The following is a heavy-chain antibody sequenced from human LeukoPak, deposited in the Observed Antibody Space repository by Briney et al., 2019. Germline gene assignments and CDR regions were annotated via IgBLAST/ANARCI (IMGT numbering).Heavy chain of an antibody. CDR3: AREDCGSDCYIDY. CDR1: GGSISSSSYY. D-gene: IGHD2-21*02. CDR2: IYYSGNT. V-gene: IGHV4-39*07. Sequence: TSETLSLTCTVSGGSISSSSYYWAWIRQPPGKGLEWIGSIYYSGNTYYKSSLKSRVTIAVDTSKNQISLKVNSVTAADTAVYYCAREDCGSDCYIDYWGQGILVTVSS. J-gene: IGHJ4*02.